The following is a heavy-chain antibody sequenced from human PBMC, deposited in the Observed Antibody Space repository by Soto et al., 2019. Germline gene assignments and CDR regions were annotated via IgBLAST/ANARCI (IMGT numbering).Heavy chain of an antibody. J-gene: IGHJ5*02. Sequence: SETLSLSCGVYGGSFSGYQWNWIRQSPGQGLEWIGEINHSGTTKYNPSLESRINLSVDTSKKQFSLKMFSVTAADTAIYYCARGWRFDPWGQGTQVTVSS. V-gene: IGHV4-34*01. D-gene: IGHD1-1*01. CDR2: INHSGTT. CDR3: ARGWRFDP. CDR1: GGSFSGYQ.